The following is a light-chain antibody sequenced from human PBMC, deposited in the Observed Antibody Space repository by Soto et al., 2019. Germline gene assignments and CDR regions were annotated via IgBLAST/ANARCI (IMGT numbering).Light chain of an antibody. V-gene: IGKV3-15*01. J-gene: IGKJ1*01. CDR1: QSVSST. CDR3: QQYNNWPSI. CDR2: GAS. Sequence: EIVMTQSPATLSVSPGERASLSCSARQSVSSTSAWYQQQPDQPPRLLIYGASTRATGTPARFSGGASGTESPLTISRLQSEHFAVYCCQQYNNWPSIFGQGTKVDI.